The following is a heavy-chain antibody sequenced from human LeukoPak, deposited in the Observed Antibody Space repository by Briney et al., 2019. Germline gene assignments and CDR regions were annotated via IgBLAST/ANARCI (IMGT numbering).Heavy chain of an antibody. J-gene: IGHJ4*03. Sequence: SETLSLTCAVHGESFSAYFWRWIRQVPGRGREWIGEIDHRGISNYNPSLKSRATILVDTSNNRFSLSLASVTAADTATYYCASRSLTLAAARCFDDWGQGTVVTVSS. CDR1: GESFSAYF. CDR3: ASRSLTLAAARCFDD. V-gene: IGHV4-34*01. CDR2: IDHRGIS. D-gene: IGHD2-15*01.